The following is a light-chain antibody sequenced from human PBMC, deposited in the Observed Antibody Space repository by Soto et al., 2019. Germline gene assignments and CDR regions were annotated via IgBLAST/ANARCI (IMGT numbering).Light chain of an antibody. CDR1: QSITSSF. CDR3: QQYGSSWT. V-gene: IGKV3-20*01. Sequence: EIVMTQSPGILSLSPGERASLSCGASQSITSSFLAWYQQKPGQAPRLLIYGASSRATGIPDRFSGTGSGTDFTLTISRLEPEDFAVYYCQQYGSSWTFGQGTKVDIK. J-gene: IGKJ1*01. CDR2: GAS.